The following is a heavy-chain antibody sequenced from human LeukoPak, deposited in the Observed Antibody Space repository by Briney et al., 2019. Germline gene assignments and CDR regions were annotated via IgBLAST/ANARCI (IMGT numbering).Heavy chain of an antibody. D-gene: IGHD6-13*01. V-gene: IGHV3-21*06. Sequence: GGSLRLSCAASGFTFSSYSMNWVRQAPGKGLEWVSSISSGSTYIHYADSVKGRFTISRDNAKNSLYLQMNSLRAEDTAVYYCVRPIVADFYYGLDVWGKGTTVTVSS. J-gene: IGHJ6*04. CDR1: GFTFSSYS. CDR3: VRPIVADFYYGLDV. CDR2: ISSGSTYI.